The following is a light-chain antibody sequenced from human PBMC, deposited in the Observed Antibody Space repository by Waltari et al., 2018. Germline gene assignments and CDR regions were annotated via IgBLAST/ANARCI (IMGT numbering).Light chain of an antibody. J-gene: IGKJ1*01. Sequence: DIVMTQSPATLSVSPGERATLSCRASQSVSSNLAWYQQKPGQAPRLLIYGASTRATGIPARFSGSGSGTEFTLTISSLQSEDFAVHYCQQYNNWPSWTFGQGTKVEIK. CDR3: QQYNNWPSWT. V-gene: IGKV3-15*01. CDR1: QSVSSN. CDR2: GAS.